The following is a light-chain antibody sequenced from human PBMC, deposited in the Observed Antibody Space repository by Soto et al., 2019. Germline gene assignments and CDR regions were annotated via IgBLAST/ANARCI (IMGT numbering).Light chain of an antibody. CDR1: NIGSKS. J-gene: IGLJ2*01. V-gene: IGLV3-21*04. Sequence: SYELTQPPSVSGAPGKTARITCGGTNIGSKSVHWYQQKPGQAPVLVIYYDSERPSGIPERFSGSNSGNTATLTISRVEAGDEADYYCQVWDSSSDHVVFGGGTKVTVL. CDR2: YDS. CDR3: QVWDSSSDHVV.